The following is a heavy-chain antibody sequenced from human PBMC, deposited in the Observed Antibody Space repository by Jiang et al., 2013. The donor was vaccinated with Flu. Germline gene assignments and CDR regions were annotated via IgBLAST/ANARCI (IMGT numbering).Heavy chain of an antibody. Sequence: ARIDWDDXKYYSTSLKTRLTISKDTSKNQVVLTMTNMDPVDTATYYCARIRVDVLDYWGQGTLVTVSS. J-gene: IGHJ4*02. V-gene: IGHV2-70*10. CDR2: IDWDDXK. CDR3: ARIRVDVLDY. D-gene: IGHD2-8*01.